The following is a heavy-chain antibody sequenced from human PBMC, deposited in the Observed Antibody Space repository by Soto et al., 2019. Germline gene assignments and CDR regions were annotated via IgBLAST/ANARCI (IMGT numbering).Heavy chain of an antibody. D-gene: IGHD4-17*01. V-gene: IGHV4-39*01. Sequence: SETLSLTCSVLDDSISDSRYYWGWIRHSPEKGLEWIGSISHDGHAYYNPPLKSRVTLFADTSRNQFSLKMKSVTVEDTALYFCARQVYGDYLGGNWFDPWGQGAPVTVSS. CDR2: ISHDGHA. CDR1: DDSISDSRYY. J-gene: IGHJ5*02. CDR3: ARQVYGDYLGGNWFDP.